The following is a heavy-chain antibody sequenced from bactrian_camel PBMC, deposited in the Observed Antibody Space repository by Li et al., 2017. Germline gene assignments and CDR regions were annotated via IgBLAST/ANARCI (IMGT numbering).Heavy chain of an antibody. CDR1: KFSFSATD. V-gene: IGHV3S37*01. D-gene: IGHD3*01. Sequence: QLVESGGDTVNAGGSLTLSCAASKFSFSATDMGWVRQAPGPGIRQAPGIPFEWLGGINSGGDRTEYADSVKGRFTISRDNAENTLYLQMNSLKSEDTALYYCAVRYGLGAKRGGYNYWGQGTQVTVS. CDR3: AVRYGLGAKRGGYNY. CDR2: INSGGDRT. J-gene: IGHJ4*01.